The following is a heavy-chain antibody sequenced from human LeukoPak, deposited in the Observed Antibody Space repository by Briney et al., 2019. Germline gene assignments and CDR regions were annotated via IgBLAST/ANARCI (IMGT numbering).Heavy chain of an antibody. CDR3: TTALDLSVVVPAAIV. CDR1: GFTFSNAW. J-gene: IGHJ4*02. CDR2: IKSKTDGGTT. D-gene: IGHD2-2*01. V-gene: IGHV3-15*01. Sequence: GGSLRLSCAASGFTFSNAWMSWVRQAPGKGLEWVGRIKSKTDGGTTDYAAPVKGRFTISRDDSKNTLYLQMNSLKTEDTAVYYCTTALDLSVVVPAAIVWGQGTLVTVSS.